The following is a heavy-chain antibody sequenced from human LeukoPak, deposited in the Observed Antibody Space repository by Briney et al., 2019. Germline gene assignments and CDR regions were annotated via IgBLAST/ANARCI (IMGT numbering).Heavy chain of an antibody. CDR3: ARVPPGASHFDS. CDR1: GGSFSGYY. CDR2: INHSGST. D-gene: IGHD1-26*01. Sequence: SETLSLTCAVYGGSFSGYYWSWIRQPPGKGLEWIGEINHSGSTNYNPSLKSRVTISVDTSKNQFSLKLSSVTAADTAVYYCARVPPGASHFDSWGQGTLVPVSS. J-gene: IGHJ4*02. V-gene: IGHV4-34*01.